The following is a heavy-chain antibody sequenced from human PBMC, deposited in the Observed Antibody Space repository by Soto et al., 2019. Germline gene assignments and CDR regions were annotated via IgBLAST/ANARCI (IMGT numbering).Heavy chain of an antibody. Sequence: PGESLKISCKGSGYSFTSYWISWVRQMLGKGLEWMGRIDPSDSYTNYSPSFQGHVTISADKSISTAYLQWSSLKASDTAMYYCARRYCGGDCYSENWFDPWGQGTLVTVSS. V-gene: IGHV5-10-1*01. D-gene: IGHD2-21*02. CDR1: GYSFTSYW. CDR2: IDPSDSYT. CDR3: ARRYCGGDCYSENWFDP. J-gene: IGHJ5*02.